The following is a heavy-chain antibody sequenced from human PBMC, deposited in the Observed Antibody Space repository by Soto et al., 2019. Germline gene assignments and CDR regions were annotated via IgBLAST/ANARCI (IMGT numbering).Heavy chain of an antibody. D-gene: IGHD6-19*01. CDR3: AKGGRQWLVTSDFNY. Sequence: VQLVESGGGVVQPGRSLRLSCAASGFTFSDYAMHWVRQAPGKGLEWVAVVSHDGRNTHYADSVKGRFTISRDSSKNTAPREMTSLRAEDTAVDYCAKGGRQWLVTSDFNYWGQGAMVTVSS. V-gene: IGHV3-30*18. J-gene: IGHJ4*02. CDR1: GFTFSDYA. CDR2: VSHDGRNT.